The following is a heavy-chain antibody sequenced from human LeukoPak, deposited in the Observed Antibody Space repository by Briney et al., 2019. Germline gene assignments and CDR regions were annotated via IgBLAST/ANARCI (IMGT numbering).Heavy chain of an antibody. D-gene: IGHD6-19*01. CDR3: AREFVHRGWYYFDY. CDR2: INPSGGTT. Sequence: GASVKVSCKASGYTFTSYYMHWVGQAAGQGLEWMGLINPSGGTTSYAQTFQGTVTMTSDTSTSTVYMQLSSLRSEDTAVYYCAREFVHRGWYYFDYWGQGTLVTVSS. J-gene: IGHJ4*02. CDR1: GYTFTSYY. V-gene: IGHV1-46*01.